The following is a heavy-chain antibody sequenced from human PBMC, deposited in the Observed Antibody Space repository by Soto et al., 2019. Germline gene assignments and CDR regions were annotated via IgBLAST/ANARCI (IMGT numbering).Heavy chain of an antibody. J-gene: IGHJ6*02. CDR2: IIPIFGTA. CDR1: GGTFSSYA. V-gene: IGHV1-69*13. D-gene: IGHD5-12*01. Sequence: GASVKVSCKASGGTFSSYAISWVRQAPGQGLEWMGGIIPIFGTANYAQKFQGRVTITADESTSTAYMELSSLGSEDTAVYYCARGRVATIHYYYYYYGMDVWGQGTTVTVSS. CDR3: ARGRVATIHYYYYYYGMDV.